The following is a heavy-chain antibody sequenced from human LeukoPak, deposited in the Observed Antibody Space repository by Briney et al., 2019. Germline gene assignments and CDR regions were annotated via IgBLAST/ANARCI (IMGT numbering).Heavy chain of an antibody. V-gene: IGHV1-69*13. CDR1: GGTFGSYA. Sequence: ASVKVSCKASGGTFGSYAIGWVRQAPGQGLEWMGGIVPFYGTANYAQKFQGRVTITADESTRTAYVELSSLRSEDTAVYFCARVSKDGNSGWAAEYFQDWGQGTVVTVSS. J-gene: IGHJ1*01. CDR2: IVPFYGTA. CDR3: ARVSKDGNSGWAAEYFQD. D-gene: IGHD6-19*01.